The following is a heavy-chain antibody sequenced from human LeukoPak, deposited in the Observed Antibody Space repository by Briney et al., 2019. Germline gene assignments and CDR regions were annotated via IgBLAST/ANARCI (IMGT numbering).Heavy chain of an antibody. CDR3: ARDSSHRSSSGGDY. CDR1: GYTFTGYY. CDR2: INPNSGGT. J-gene: IGHJ4*02. D-gene: IGHD6-13*01. V-gene: IGHV1-2*02. Sequence: ASVKVSCKASGYTFTGYYMHWVRQAPGQGLEWMGWINPNSGGTNYAQKFQGRVTMTRDTSISTAYMELSRLRSDDTAVYYCARDSSHRSSSGGDYWGQGTLVTVSS.